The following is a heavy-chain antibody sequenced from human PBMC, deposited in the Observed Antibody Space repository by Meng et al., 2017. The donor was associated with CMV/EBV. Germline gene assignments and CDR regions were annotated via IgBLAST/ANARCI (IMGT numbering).Heavy chain of an antibody. CDR1: GGSFSGYY. Sequence: QGPLQQGGAGLLKPSETLSLTCAVYGGSFSGYYWRWTRQPPGKGLEWIGEINHSGSTNYNPSLKSRVTISVDTSKNQFSLKLSSVTAADTAVYYCARGGNWFDPWGQGTLVTVSS. V-gene: IGHV4-34*01. CDR2: INHSGST. J-gene: IGHJ5*02. CDR3: ARGGNWFDP.